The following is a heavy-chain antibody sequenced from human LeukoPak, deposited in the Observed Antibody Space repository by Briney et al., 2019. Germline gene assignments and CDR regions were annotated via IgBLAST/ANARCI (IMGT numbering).Heavy chain of an antibody. Sequence: SETLSLTCTVSGGSISSGGYYWSWIRQHPGKGLEWIGYIYYSGSTYYNPSLKSRVTISVDTSKNQFSLKLSSVTAADTAVYYCARGRTQRWLQFNYRLLDIWGQGTMVTVSS. CDR2: IYYSGST. CDR3: ARGRTQRWLQFNYRLLDI. D-gene: IGHD5-24*01. J-gene: IGHJ3*02. V-gene: IGHV4-31*03. CDR1: GGSISSGGYY.